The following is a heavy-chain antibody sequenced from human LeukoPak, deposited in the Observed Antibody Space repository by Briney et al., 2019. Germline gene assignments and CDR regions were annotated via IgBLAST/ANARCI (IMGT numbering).Heavy chain of an antibody. D-gene: IGHD6-19*01. CDR1: GGSLSSYY. J-gene: IGHJ3*02. Sequence: SETLSLTCTVSGGSLSSYYWSWIRQPPGKGLEWIGYIYYSGSTNYNPSLKSRVTISVDTSKNQLSLKLSSVTAADTAVYYCARAFGSGWYAGYDAFDIWGQGTMVTVSS. V-gene: IGHV4-59*01. CDR3: ARAFGSGWYAGYDAFDI. CDR2: IYYSGST.